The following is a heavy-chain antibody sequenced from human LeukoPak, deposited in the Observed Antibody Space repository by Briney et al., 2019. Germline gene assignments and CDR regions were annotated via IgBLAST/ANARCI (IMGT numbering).Heavy chain of an antibody. CDR1: GFTVISNY. CDR2: IYSGGST. J-gene: IGHJ6*03. V-gene: IGHV3-53*01. Sequence: PGGSLRLSCAASGFTVISNYMSWVRPAPGKGLEWVSVIYSGGSTYYADSVKGRFTISRDNSKNTLYLQMNSLRAEDTAVYYCARARYSSSWYPDYYYYYYMDVWGKGTTVTVSS. D-gene: IGHD6-13*01. CDR3: ARARYSSSWYPDYYYYYYMDV.